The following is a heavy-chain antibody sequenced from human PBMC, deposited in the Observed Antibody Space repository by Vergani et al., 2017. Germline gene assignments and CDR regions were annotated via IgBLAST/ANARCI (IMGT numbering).Heavy chain of an antibody. CDR1: VYTFTSYG. D-gene: IGHD5-12*01. Sequence: QVQLVQSGAEVKKPGASVNVSCKASVYTFTSYGIIWVRQAPGQGLEWMGWISAYNGNTNYAQKLQGRVTMTTDTSTSTAYMELRSLRSDDTAVYYCARGGYSGYDPGSIFDYWGQGTLVTVSS. CDR3: ARGGYSGYDPGSIFDY. V-gene: IGHV1-18*01. J-gene: IGHJ4*02. CDR2: ISAYNGNT.